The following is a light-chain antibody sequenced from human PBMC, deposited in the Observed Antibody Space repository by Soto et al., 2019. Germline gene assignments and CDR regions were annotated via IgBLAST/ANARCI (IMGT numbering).Light chain of an antibody. J-gene: IGKJ1*01. Sequence: AIQMTQSPSSLSASVGDTVTITCRASQGIRNDLSWYQEKPGKAPKLLLYAASSLQTGVPSRFSGSGGGTEFTLTITSLQPEDFATYYCLQDYNYPRTFGQGTKVEIK. CDR1: QGIRND. CDR2: AAS. V-gene: IGKV1-6*01. CDR3: LQDYNYPRT.